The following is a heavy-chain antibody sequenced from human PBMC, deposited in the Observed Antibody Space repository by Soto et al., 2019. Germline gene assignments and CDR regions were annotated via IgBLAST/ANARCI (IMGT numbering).Heavy chain of an antibody. V-gene: IGHV4-34*01. D-gene: IGHD6-6*01. CDR1: GGSFSGYY. J-gene: IGHJ4*02. CDR2: INHSGST. CDR3: ARGLGYSRSSGPYYFDY. Sequence: SETLSLTCAVYGGSFSGYYWSWIRQPPGKGLEWIGEINHSGSTNYNPSLKSRVTISVDTSKNQSSLKLSSVTAADTAVYYCARGLGYSRSSGPYYFDYWGQGTRVT.